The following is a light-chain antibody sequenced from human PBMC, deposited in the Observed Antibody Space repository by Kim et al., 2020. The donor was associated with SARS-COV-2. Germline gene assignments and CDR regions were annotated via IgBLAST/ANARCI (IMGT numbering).Light chain of an antibody. CDR1: QGISKD. CDR2: AAS. CDR3: QKYNGAPWT. Sequence: SASVGDRVTSTRRASQGISKDLAWYQQKPGHAPKLLIFAASALQSGVPTRFSGSGSGTDFTLTISSLQPEDVATYYCQKYNGAPWTFGQGTKLEI. V-gene: IGKV1-27*01. J-gene: IGKJ1*01.